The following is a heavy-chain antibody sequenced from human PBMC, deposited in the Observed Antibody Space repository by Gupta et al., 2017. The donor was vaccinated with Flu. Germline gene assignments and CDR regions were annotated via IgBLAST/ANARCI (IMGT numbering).Heavy chain of an antibody. J-gene: IGHJ4*02. Sequence: QVQLQQWGAGLLTPSETLSLTCAVYGGSFSGYYWSWIRQPPGKGLEWIGEINHSGSTNYNPSLKSRVTISVDTSKNQFSLKLSSVTAADTAVYYCARYQHVVVPAAIDYWGQGTLGTVSS. V-gene: IGHV4-34*01. CDR1: GGSFSGYY. CDR2: INHSGST. CDR3: ARYQHVVVPAAIDY. D-gene: IGHD2-2*02.